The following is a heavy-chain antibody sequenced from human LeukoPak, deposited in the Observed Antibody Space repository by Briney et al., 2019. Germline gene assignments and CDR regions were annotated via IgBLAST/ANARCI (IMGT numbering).Heavy chain of an antibody. Sequence: GGSLRLSCAASGFTFSSYGMHWVRQAPGKGLEWVAVISYDGSNKYYADSVKGRFTISRDNSKNTLYLQMNSLRAEDTAVYYCAKLISLIAEAVDGEDYWGQGTLVTVSS. D-gene: IGHD6-19*01. CDR1: GFTFSSYG. V-gene: IGHV3-30*18. CDR3: AKLISLIAEAVDGEDY. J-gene: IGHJ4*02. CDR2: ISYDGSNK.